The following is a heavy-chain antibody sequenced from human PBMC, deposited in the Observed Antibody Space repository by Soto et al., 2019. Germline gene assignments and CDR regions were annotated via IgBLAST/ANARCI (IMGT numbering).Heavy chain of an antibody. V-gene: IGHV4-61*01. D-gene: IGHD3-22*01. Sequence: SETLSLTCTVSGGSISSSSYYWSWIRQPPGKGLKWIGYIYYSGSTNYNPSLKSRVTISVDTSKNQFSLKLSSVTAADTAVYYCARGTYDSSGYYYDYWGQGTLVTVSS. CDR2: IYYSGST. J-gene: IGHJ4*02. CDR3: ARGTYDSSGYYYDY. CDR1: GGSISSSSYY.